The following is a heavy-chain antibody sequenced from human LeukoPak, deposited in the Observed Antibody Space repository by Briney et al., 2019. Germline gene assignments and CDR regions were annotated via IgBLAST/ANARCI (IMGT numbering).Heavy chain of an antibody. CDR3: AKRTMSAFDS. CDR2: ISGSGNGT. CDR1: GFTFRTYA. J-gene: IGHJ4*02. V-gene: IGHV3-23*01. Sequence: PXGSLRLSCTASGFTFRTYAMSWVRQAPGKGLEWLSGISGSGNGTYYADSVKGRFTISRDNSKNVVYLQMNSLTVEDAATYYCAKRTMSAFDSWGQGTLLIVSS.